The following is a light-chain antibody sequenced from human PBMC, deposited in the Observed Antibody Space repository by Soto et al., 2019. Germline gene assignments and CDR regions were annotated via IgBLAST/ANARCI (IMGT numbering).Light chain of an antibody. CDR3: QQYGSSPYT. CDR2: GAS. J-gene: IGKJ2*01. CDR1: QSVASSY. V-gene: IGKV3-20*01. Sequence: EIVLTQSPGTLSLSPGERATLSCRASQSVASSYLAWYQQEPGQAPRLLIYGASSRATGIPDRFSGSGSGTDFTLTIYRLEPEDFVVYFCQQYGSSPYTFGQGTKLEIK.